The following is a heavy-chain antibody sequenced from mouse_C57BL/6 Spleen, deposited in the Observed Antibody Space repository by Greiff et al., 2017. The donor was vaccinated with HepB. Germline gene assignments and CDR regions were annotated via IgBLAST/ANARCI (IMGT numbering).Heavy chain of an antibody. CDR3: ARLYYYYDGEFFAY. CDR1: GYAFSSYW. D-gene: IGHD2-4*01. CDR2: IYPGDGDT. J-gene: IGHJ3*01. Sequence: LVESGAELVKPGASVKISCKASGYAFSSYWMNWVKQRPGKGLEWIGQIYPGDGDTNYNGKFKGKATLTADKSSSTAYMQLSSLTSEDSAVYFCARLYYYYDGEFFAYWGQGTLVTVSA. V-gene: IGHV1-80*01.